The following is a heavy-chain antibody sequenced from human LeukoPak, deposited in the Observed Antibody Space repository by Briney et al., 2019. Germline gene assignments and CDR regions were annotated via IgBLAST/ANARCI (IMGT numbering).Heavy chain of an antibody. J-gene: IGHJ5*02. CDR2: LWYGGSNK. CDR1: GFTFSSYG. CDR3: AKSGTPIGYWFDP. V-gene: IGHV3-30*18. D-gene: IGHD1-14*01. Sequence: GRSLRLSCAASGFTFSSYGMHWVRQAPGKGLEWVAVLWYGGSNKYYADSVKGRFTISRDNSKDTLYLQMNSLRAEDTAVYYCAKSGTPIGYWFDPWGQGTLVTVSS.